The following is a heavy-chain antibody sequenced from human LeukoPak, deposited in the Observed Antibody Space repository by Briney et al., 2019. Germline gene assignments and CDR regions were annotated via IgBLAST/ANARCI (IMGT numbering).Heavy chain of an antibody. CDR1: GYTLTELS. CDR2: MNPNSGNT. D-gene: IGHD3-3*01. CDR3: ARGLGYDFWSGHYLDC. J-gene: IGHJ4*02. Sequence: ASVKVSCKVSGYTLTELSMHWVRQATGQGLEWMGWMNPNSGNTGYAQKFQGRVTMTRDTSISTAYMELSRLRSDDTAVYYCARGLGYDFWSGHYLDCWGQGTLVTVSS. V-gene: IGHV1-2*02.